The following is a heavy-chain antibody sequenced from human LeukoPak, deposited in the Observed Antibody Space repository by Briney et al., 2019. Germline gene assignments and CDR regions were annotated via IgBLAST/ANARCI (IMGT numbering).Heavy chain of an antibody. CDR3: AKDFGEGPAYYDILTGYYPTYAFDI. D-gene: IGHD3-9*01. J-gene: IGHJ3*02. CDR1: GFTFSSYE. V-gene: IGHV3-48*03. Sequence: GGSLRLSCAASGFTFSSYEMNWVRQAPGKGLEWVSYISSSGSTIYYADSVKGRFTISRDNSKNTLYLQMNSLRAEDTAVYYCAKDFGEGPAYYDILTGYYPTYAFDIWGQGTMVTVSS. CDR2: ISSSGSTI.